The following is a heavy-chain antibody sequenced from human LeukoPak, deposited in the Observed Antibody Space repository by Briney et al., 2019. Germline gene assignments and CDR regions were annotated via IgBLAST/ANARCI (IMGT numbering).Heavy chain of an antibody. V-gene: IGHV4-59*01. CDR2: IYYSGST. J-gene: IGHJ4*02. Sequence: SETLSLTCTVSGGSLSSYYWSWIRQPPGKGLEWIGYIYYSGSTNYNPSLKSRVTISVDTSKNQFSLKLSSVTAADTAVYYCARGEYSSSWDPLGYWGQGTLVTVSS. CDR1: GGSLSSYY. D-gene: IGHD6-6*01. CDR3: ARGEYSSSWDPLGY.